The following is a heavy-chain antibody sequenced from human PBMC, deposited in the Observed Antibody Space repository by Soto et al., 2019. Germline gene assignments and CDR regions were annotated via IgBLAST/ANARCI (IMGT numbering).Heavy chain of an antibody. CDR3: TRNKPSSWYFDL. J-gene: IGHJ2*01. CDR2: IRNRPNSYTT. V-gene: IGHV3-72*01. CDR1: GFSFSDHY. D-gene: IGHD2-2*01. Sequence: PGGSLSLSCAASGFSFSDHYMDWVRQAPGKGLEWVGLIRNRPNSYTTEYAASVKGRFTISRDDSKNSLYLQMNSLKTEDTAVYYCTRNKPSSWYFDLWGRGTLVTVSS.